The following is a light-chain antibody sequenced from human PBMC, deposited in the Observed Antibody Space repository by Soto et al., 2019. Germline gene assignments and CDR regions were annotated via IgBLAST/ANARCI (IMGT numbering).Light chain of an antibody. CDR3: SSYTGSSTLV. Sequence: SALTQPASVSGSPGQSITISCTGTSSGFGDYDYVSWYLQHPGKVPKLMIYEVSNRPSGVSNRFSGPKSGNTASLTISGLQAEDEADYYCSSYTGSSTLVFGTGTKVTVL. CDR2: EVS. CDR1: SSGFGDYDY. V-gene: IGLV2-14*01. J-gene: IGLJ1*01.